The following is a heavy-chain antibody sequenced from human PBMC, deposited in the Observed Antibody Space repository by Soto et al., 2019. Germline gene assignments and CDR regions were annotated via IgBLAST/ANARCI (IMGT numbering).Heavy chain of an antibody. CDR3: TGLWFGEIDNY. Sequence: EVELVESGGGLVKPGGSLTLSCAASGFSFKNAWMNWVRQAPGKGLEWVGRIKNKNDGGTTDYAAFVKGRFTISRDAAETKLYLHMNGLKPEDTGVYFCTGLWFGEIDNYWGQGSLCTVSS. CDR2: IKNKNDGGTT. CDR1: GFSFKNAW. J-gene: IGHJ4*01. V-gene: IGHV3-15*07. D-gene: IGHD3-10*01.